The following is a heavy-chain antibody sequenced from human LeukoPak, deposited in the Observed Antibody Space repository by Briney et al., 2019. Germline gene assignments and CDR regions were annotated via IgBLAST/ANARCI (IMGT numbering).Heavy chain of an antibody. Sequence: SVKVSCKASGGTFSSYAISWVRQAPGQGLEWMGGIIPIFGTANYAQKFQGRVTITADESTSTAYMELSSLRSEDTAVYYCAGEGRRGGSGSYYRDLVTWGQGTLVTVSS. CDR3: AGEGRRGGSGSYYRDLVT. CDR1: GGTFSSYA. J-gene: IGHJ5*02. V-gene: IGHV1-69*01. CDR2: IIPIFGTA. D-gene: IGHD3-10*01.